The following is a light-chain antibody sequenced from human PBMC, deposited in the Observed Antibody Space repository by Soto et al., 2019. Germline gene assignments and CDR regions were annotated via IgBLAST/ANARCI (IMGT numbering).Light chain of an antibody. V-gene: IGKV1-17*03. CDR1: QGFSNY. CDR3: LHHNYNPWT. CDR2: AAS. Sequence: DIQMTQSPSAVSASVGDRVTIPCRASQGFSNYLAWFQQQPGKVPKRLLYAASSLQSGVPSRFSGSGSGTEFSLTIRSLQPEDFATSYCLHHNYNPWTFGQGTKVEIK. J-gene: IGKJ1*01.